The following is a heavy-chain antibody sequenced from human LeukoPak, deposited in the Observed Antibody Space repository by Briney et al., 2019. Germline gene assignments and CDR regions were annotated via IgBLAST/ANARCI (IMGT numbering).Heavy chain of an antibody. CDR3: ARLAAFWSGHIDY. CDR2: IYMSGST. J-gene: IGHJ4*02. D-gene: IGHD3-3*01. Sequence: PSETLSLTCTVSGGSISTYYWSWVRQPPGTGLEWIGYIYMSGSTSYNPSLKSRVTISVDTSKNQFSLKLHSVTAADTAVYYCARLAAFWSGHIDYWGQGTLVTVSS. CDR1: GGSISTYY. V-gene: IGHV4-4*09.